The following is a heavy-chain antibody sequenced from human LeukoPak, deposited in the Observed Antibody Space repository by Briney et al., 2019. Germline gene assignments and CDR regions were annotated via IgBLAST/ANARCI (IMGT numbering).Heavy chain of an antibody. CDR3: ARGDYDFWSGYPFDY. V-gene: IGHV1-2*02. D-gene: IGHD3-3*01. CDR1: GYTFTGYY. CDR2: INPNSGGT. Sequence: GASVKVSCKASGYTFTGYYMHWVRQAPGQGLEWMGWINPNSGGTNYAQKFQGRVTMTRDTSTSTAYMELSRLRSDDTAVYYCARGDYDFWSGYPFDYWGQGTLVTVSS. J-gene: IGHJ4*02.